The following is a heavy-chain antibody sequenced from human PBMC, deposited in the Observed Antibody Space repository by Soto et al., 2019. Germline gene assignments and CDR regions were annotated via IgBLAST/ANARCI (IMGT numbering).Heavy chain of an antibody. CDR1: GFTFSSYG. J-gene: IGHJ4*02. CDR2: IWYDGSNK. V-gene: IGHV3-33*01. D-gene: IGHD6-19*01. Sequence: QVQLVESGGGVVQPGRSLRLSCAASGFTFSSYGMHWVRQAPGKGLEWVAVIWYDGSNKYYADSVKGRFTISRDNSKNTRYLQMNSLRAEDTAVYYCAREYSSGWPYFDYWGQGTLVTVSS. CDR3: AREYSSGWPYFDY.